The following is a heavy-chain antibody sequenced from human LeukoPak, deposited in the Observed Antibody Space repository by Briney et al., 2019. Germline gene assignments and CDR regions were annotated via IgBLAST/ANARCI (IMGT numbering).Heavy chain of an antibody. CDR3: ARVRPGYFDY. V-gene: IGHV3-21*01. CDR1: GFTFSGYS. J-gene: IGHJ4*02. Sequence: GGSLRLSCAASGFTFSGYSMNWVRQAPGKGLEWVSSISSSSSYINYADSVKGRFTISRDNAKNSLYLQMNSLRAEDTAVYYCARVRPGYFDYWGQGTLVAVSS. CDR2: ISSSSSYI.